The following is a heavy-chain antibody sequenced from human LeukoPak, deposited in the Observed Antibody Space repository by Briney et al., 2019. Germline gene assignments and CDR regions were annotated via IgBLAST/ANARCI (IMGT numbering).Heavy chain of an antibody. Sequence: ASVKVSCKASGYTFTGYYMHWVRQAPGQGLEWMGWINPNSGGTNYAQKFQGWVTMTRDTSISTAYMELSRLRSDDTAVYYCARDPVYSGSYYVDHYFDYWGQGTMVIVSS. J-gene: IGHJ4*02. V-gene: IGHV1-2*04. CDR3: ARDPVYSGSYYVDHYFDY. CDR2: INPNSGGT. CDR1: GYTFTGYY. D-gene: IGHD1-26*01.